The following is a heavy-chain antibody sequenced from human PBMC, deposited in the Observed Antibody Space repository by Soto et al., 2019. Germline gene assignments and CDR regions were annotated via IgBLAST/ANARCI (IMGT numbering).Heavy chain of an antibody. Sequence: PGGSLRLSCAASGFTFSSYAMSWVRQAPGKGLEWVSAISGSGGSTYYADSVKGRFTISRDNSKNTLYLQMNSLRAEDTAVYYCAKEFPESNPHNAIWFDPWGQGTLVTVSS. J-gene: IGHJ5*02. CDR1: GFTFSSYA. CDR3: AKEFPESNPHNAIWFDP. D-gene: IGHD1-20*01. V-gene: IGHV3-23*01. CDR2: ISGSGGST.